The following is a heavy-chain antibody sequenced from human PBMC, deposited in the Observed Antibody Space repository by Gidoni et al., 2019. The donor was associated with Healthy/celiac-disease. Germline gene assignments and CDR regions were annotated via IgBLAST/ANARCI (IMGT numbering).Heavy chain of an antibody. CDR2: ISYDGSNK. CDR1: GFTFSSYG. Sequence: QVQLVESGGGVVQPGRSLRLSCAASGFTFSSYGMHWVRQAPGKGLEWVAVISYDGSNKYYADSVKGRFTISRDNSKNTLYLQMNSLRAEDTAVYYCAKTGDCSGGSCYFDYWGQGTLVTVSS. V-gene: IGHV3-30*18. J-gene: IGHJ4*02. CDR3: AKTGDCSGGSCYFDY. D-gene: IGHD2-15*01.